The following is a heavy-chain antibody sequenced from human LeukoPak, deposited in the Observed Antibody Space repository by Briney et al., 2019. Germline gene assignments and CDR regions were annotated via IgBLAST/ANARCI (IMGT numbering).Heavy chain of an antibody. CDR3: ARGDSSATSRTAYDY. V-gene: IGHV3-13*01. J-gene: IGHJ4*02. Sequence: PGGSLRLSCAASGFTFSSYDMHWVRQATGKGLEWVSAIGTAGDTYYPGSVKGRFTISRENAKNSLYLQMNSLRAGDTAVYYCARGDSSATSRTAYDYWGQGTLVTVSS. CDR2: IGTAGDT. D-gene: IGHD3-22*01. CDR1: GFTFSSYD.